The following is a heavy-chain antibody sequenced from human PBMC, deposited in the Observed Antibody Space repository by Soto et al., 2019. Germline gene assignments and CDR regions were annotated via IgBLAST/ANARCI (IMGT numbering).Heavy chain of an antibody. CDR1: GYTFTSYG. CDR3: ARDGIEYSSSYYFDY. V-gene: IGHV1-18*01. CDR2: ISAYNGNT. J-gene: IGHJ4*02. Sequence: ASVKVSCKASGYTFTSYGISWVRQAPGQGLEWMGWISAYNGNTNYAQKLQGRVTMTTDTSTSTAYMELRSLRSDDTAVYYCARDGIEYSSSYYFDYWGQGTLVTVSS. D-gene: IGHD6-6*01.